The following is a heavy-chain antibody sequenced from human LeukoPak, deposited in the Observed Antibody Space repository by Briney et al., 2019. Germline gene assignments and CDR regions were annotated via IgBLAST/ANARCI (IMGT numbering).Heavy chain of an antibody. J-gene: IGHJ4*02. D-gene: IGHD2-21*02. CDR2: TSYSGST. Sequence: SETLSLTCTVSGGSISSYYWSWIRQPPGKGQECIGYTSYSGSTDYSPSLKSRVTISLDTSKNQFSLRLTSVTAADTAVYYCARTARVFDYWGQGILVTVSS. CDR3: ARTARVFDY. V-gene: IGHV4-59*01. CDR1: GGSISSYY.